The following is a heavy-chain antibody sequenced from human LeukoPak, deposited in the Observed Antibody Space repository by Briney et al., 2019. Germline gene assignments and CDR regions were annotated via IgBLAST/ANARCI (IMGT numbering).Heavy chain of an antibody. CDR1: GFTFSSYS. D-gene: IGHD5-12*01. CDR3: AKALVDIVATIFYFDN. CDR2: IRGRSNYI. V-gene: IGHV3-21*04. J-gene: IGHJ4*02. Sequence: GGSLRLSCAASGFTFSSYSMNWVRQAPGKGLEWVSFIRGRSNYIYYADSVKGRFTISIDNSKNTLYLQMNSLRAEDTALYYCAKALVDIVATIFYFDNSGQGALVTVSS.